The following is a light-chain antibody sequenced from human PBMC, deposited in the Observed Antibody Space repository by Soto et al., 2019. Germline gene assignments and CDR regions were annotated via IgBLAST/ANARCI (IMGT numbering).Light chain of an antibody. CDR1: QSVSSSY. J-gene: IGKJ4*01. V-gene: IGKV3-20*01. CDR2: GAN. CDR3: QQFSSYPLT. Sequence: EFVFTQSPGTLSFSPEERATLSCRAIQSVSSSYLAWYQQKPGHATMLLIDGANRRATGIPHWFSCRGSGTDFTLTITILEDEESAVYYCQQFSSYPLTFGGGTKVDIK.